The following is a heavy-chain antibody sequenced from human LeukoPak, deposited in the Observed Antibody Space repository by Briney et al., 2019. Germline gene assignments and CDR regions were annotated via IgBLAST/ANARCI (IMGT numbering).Heavy chain of an antibody. J-gene: IGHJ6*03. D-gene: IGHD5-12*01. V-gene: IGHV3-9*03. Sequence: GRSLRLSCAASGFTFDDYAMHWVRQGPGRGLEWVSGINWSSGSIGYADSVKGRFTISRDNAKNSLYLQMNSLRAEDMALYYCAKGTSSAYAYYMDVWGKGTTVTVSS. CDR3: AKGTSSAYAYYMDV. CDR2: INWSSGSI. CDR1: GFTFDDYA.